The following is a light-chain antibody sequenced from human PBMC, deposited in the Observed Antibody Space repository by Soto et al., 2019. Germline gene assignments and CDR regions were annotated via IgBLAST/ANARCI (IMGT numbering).Light chain of an antibody. CDR2: EVT. CDR1: SSDVGGYNY. CDR3: SSYVGSKNFVV. V-gene: IGLV2-8*01. Sequence: QSVLTQPPSASGSPGQSVTISCTGTSSDVGGYNYVSWYQQHPGKAPKLMIYEVTKRPSGVPDRFSGSKSGNTASLTVSGLQAEDEADYYCSSYVGSKNFVVFGGGTQLTVL. J-gene: IGLJ2*01.